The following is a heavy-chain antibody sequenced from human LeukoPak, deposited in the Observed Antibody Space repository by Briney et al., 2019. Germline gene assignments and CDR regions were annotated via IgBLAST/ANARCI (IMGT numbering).Heavy chain of an antibody. V-gene: IGHV3-30*02. Sequence: HPGGSLRLSCAASGFTFSSYGMHWVRQAPGKGLEWVAFIRYDGSNKYYADSVKGRFTISRDNSKNTLYLQMNSLRAGDTAVYYCARAPSGAFDIWGQGTMVTVSS. D-gene: IGHD3-3*01. J-gene: IGHJ3*02. CDR2: IRYDGSNK. CDR1: GFTFSSYG. CDR3: ARAPSGAFDI.